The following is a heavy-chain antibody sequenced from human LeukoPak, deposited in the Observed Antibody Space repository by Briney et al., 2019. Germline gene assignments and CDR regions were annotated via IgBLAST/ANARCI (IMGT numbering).Heavy chain of an antibody. CDR1: GGSISSHY. Sequence: LETLSLTCTVSGGSISSHYWSWIRQPPGKGLEWIGYIYYSGSTNYNPSLKSRVTISVDTSKNQFSLKLSSVTAADTAVYYCARDGGTASFDYWGQGTLVTVSS. D-gene: IGHD1-1*01. CDR3: ARDGGTASFDY. V-gene: IGHV4-59*11. J-gene: IGHJ4*02. CDR2: IYYSGST.